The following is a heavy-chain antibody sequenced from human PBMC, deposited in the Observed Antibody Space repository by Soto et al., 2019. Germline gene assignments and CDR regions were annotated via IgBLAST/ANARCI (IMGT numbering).Heavy chain of an antibody. CDR3: TRGPPRVQWFDP. J-gene: IGHJ5*02. V-gene: IGHV4-61*01. CDR1: GGAVSSGTYY. Sequence: LSLTCTVSGGAVSSGTYYWSWIRQLPGKGLEWIGHIYFTGSTNYNPSLKSRVTMSLDTSRNQFSLKLSSVTAADTAVYYCTRGPPRVQWFDPWGLGTLVTVSS. CDR2: IYFTGST.